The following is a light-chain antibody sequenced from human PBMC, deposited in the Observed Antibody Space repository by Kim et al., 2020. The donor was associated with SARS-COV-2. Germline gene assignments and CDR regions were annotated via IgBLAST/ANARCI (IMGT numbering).Light chain of an antibody. J-gene: IGKJ4*01. V-gene: IGKV3-11*01. CDR1: QSVSSS. CDR2: NAS. CDR3: QQRSNWPLT. Sequence: EIVLTQSPATLSLSPGERATLSCRTSQSVSSSLAWYQQKPGQAPRLLIYNASKRATGIPARFSGSGSGTDFTLTISSLEPEDFALYYCQQRSNWPLTFGGGTKVDIK.